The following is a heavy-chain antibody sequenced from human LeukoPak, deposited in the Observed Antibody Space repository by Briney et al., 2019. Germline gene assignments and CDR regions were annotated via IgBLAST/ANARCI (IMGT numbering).Heavy chain of an antibody. CDR3: ARALYGDPRKRYFDL. V-gene: IGHV4-59*01. CDR1: GGSISSYY. CDR2: MYNSGST. J-gene: IGHJ2*01. D-gene: IGHD4-17*01. Sequence: PSETLSLTCTVSGGSISSYYWIWIRQPPGKGLEWTGYMYNSGSTNYNPSLKSRVTISVDTSKNQFSLKLSSVTAADTAVYYCARALYGDPRKRYFDLWGRGTLVTVSS.